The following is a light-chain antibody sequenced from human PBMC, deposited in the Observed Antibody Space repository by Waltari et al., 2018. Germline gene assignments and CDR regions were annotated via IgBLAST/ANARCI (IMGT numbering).Light chain of an antibody. CDR3: LSYTTSYTWL. CDR2: DVN. Sequence: QSALTQPASVSGSPGQSLTISRAGSSSDLGTYDFVTWYQQLPGTVPKLILFDVNKRPSGISARFSGSKSGNTASLTISGLLPEDEADYFCLSYTTSYTWLFGGGTRVTVL. V-gene: IGLV2-14*03. J-gene: IGLJ3*02. CDR1: SSDLGTYDF.